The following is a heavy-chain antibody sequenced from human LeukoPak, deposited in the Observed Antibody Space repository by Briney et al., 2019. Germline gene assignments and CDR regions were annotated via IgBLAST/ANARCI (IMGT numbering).Heavy chain of an antibody. J-gene: IGHJ4*02. CDR3: AAQSGYNFGSSTY. CDR1: GFTFSYYA. D-gene: IGHD5-18*01. V-gene: IGHV3-23*01. Sequence: GGSLRLSCAASGFTFSYYAMSWVRQAPGKGLEWVSSISGSGVSTYYADSVNGRVTISRDNSKNTLYLQMNSLRVEDTAVYYCAAQSGYNFGSSTYWGQGTLVTVSS. CDR2: ISGSGVST.